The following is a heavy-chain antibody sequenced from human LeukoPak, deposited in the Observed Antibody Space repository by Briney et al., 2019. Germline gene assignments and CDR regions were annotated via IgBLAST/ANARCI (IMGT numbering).Heavy chain of an antibody. CDR1: GFTFSSYA. D-gene: IGHD3-9*01. CDR2: ISGSGGST. Sequence: GGSLRLSCAASGFTFSSYAMSWVRQAPGKGLEWVSAISGSGGSTYYADSVKGRFTISRDNSKNTLYLQMNSLRAEDTAVYYCAKDPFILTGYYIGGNDAFDIWGQGTMVTVSS. V-gene: IGHV3-23*01. CDR3: AKDPFILTGYYIGGNDAFDI. J-gene: IGHJ3*02.